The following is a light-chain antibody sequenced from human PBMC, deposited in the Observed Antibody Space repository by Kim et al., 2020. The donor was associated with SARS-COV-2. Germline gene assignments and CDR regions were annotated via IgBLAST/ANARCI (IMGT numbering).Light chain of an antibody. V-gene: IGLV3-9*01. CDR2: RDS. Sequence: VSLGQTARMTCGRNNMGSKKVHGYQQKPGQAPVLVIYRDSNRPSGIPERFSGSNAGNTATLTISRAQAGDEADYYCQVWDSSTGGVFGGGTQLTVL. CDR1: NMGSKK. J-gene: IGLJ2*01. CDR3: QVWDSSTGGV.